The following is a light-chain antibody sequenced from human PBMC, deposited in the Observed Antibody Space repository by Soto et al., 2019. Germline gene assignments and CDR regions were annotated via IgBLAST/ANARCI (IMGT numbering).Light chain of an antibody. CDR3: QQRSNWLT. V-gene: IGKV3-11*01. Sequence: EIVLTQSPATLSLSPGERATLSCRASQSVSSHLAWYQQKPGQAPRLLIYAASIRATGTPARFSGSGSGTDFTLTIGSLEPEDFAVYYCQQRSNWLTFGGGTKVESK. CDR2: AAS. CDR1: QSVSSH. J-gene: IGKJ4*01.